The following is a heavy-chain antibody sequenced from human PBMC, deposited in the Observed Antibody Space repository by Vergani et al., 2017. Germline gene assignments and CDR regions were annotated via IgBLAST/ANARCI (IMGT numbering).Heavy chain of an antibody. J-gene: IGHJ2*01. CDR3: ASGKYYSDSTSHFRGRYFDV. CDR2: IYNSGNG. D-gene: IGHD3-16*01. Sequence: QMQLQESGPGLVKASETLSITCTVSGDSIISRSYYWGWIRQPPGKGLEWIGSIYNSGNGDSSSSLKSRVTISADTSKNQFSRRLTSVTAADTAVYYCASGKYYSDSTSHFRGRYFDVWGRGTLVTVPS. V-gene: IGHV4-39*01. CDR1: GDSIISRSYY.